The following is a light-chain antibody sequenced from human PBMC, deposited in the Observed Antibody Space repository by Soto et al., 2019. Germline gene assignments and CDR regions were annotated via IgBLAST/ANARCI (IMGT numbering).Light chain of an antibody. Sequence: EIVLTQSPGTLSLSPGERATLSCRASQSVSSNYLAWYQQKPGQAPRLLIYDASSRATGIPDRFSGSGSGTGFTLTISRLELEDFAVYFCQQYGSSPRTFGQGTKVEIK. CDR3: QQYGSSPRT. J-gene: IGKJ1*01. V-gene: IGKV3-20*01. CDR2: DAS. CDR1: QSVSSNY.